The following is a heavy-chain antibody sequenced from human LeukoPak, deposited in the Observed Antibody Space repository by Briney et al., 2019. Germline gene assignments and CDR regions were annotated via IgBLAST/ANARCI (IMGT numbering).Heavy chain of an antibody. V-gene: IGHV4-31*03. CDR1: GGSISSGGYY. Sequence: PSETLSLTCTVSGGSISSGGYYWSWIRQHPGKGLEWIGYIYYSGSTYYNPSLKSRVTISVDTSENQFSLKLSSVTAADTAVYYCAAQDVNWFDPWGQGTLVTVSS. CDR3: AAQDVNWFDP. D-gene: IGHD2-15*01. CDR2: IYYSGST. J-gene: IGHJ5*02.